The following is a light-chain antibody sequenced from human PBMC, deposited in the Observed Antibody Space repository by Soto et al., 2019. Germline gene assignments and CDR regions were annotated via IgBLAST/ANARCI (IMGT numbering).Light chain of an antibody. CDR3: QQYGSPPWT. Sequence: EIVLTQSPGSLSLSPGVKATLSCRASQSVSSRYLGWYQQRFGHAPRILICRGCSSASGIPDRISGSWSGTDLSLPIPSLEPEDSAVNCSQQYGSPPWTLGKGTKVDIK. V-gene: IGKV3-20*01. J-gene: IGKJ1*01. CDR1: QSVSSRY. CDR2: RGC.